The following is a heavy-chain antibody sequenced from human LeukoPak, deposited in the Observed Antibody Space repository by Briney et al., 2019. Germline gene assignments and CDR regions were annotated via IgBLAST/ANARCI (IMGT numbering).Heavy chain of an antibody. J-gene: IGHJ6*02. Sequence: ASVNVSSKASGHTFTSYGISWVRQAPGQGLEWMGWISAYNGNTNYAQKLQGRVTMTTDTSTSTAYMELRSLRSDDTAVYYCARDPASYSNTVSGGMDVWGQGTTVTVSS. CDR3: ARDPASYSNTVSGGMDV. V-gene: IGHV1-18*01. D-gene: IGHD6-13*01. CDR1: GHTFTSYG. CDR2: ISAYNGNT.